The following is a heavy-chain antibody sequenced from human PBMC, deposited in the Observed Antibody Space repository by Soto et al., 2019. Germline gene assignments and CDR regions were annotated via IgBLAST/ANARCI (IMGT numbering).Heavy chain of an antibody. D-gene: IGHD5-18*01. CDR2: IIPIFGTA. J-gene: IGHJ6*02. Sequence: EPSVKGSCKASGGTFSSYAISWVRQAPGQGLEWMGGIIPIFGTANYAQKFQGRVTITADKSTSTDHMELSSLRYEETAVYYCAKGRGYSYGLRPTSSYGMDVPGQGTSVTLSS. CDR3: AKGRGYSYGLRPTSSYGMDV. V-gene: IGHV1-69*06. CDR1: GGTFSSYA.